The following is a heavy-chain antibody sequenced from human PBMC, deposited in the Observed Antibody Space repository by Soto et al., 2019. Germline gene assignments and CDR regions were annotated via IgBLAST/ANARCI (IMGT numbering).Heavy chain of an antibody. V-gene: IGHV1-3*01. CDR1: GYTFTSYA. D-gene: IGHD2-15*01. J-gene: IGHJ6*02. Sequence: QVQLVQSGAEVKKPGASVTVSCKASGYTFTSYAMHWVRQAPGQSLEWMGWINAGNGNTKYSQKVQGRVTITRDTSARKAYMELSSLRSEDTAVYYCARVGPLLLDYFYYYGMDVWGQGTTVTVSS. CDR3: ARVGPLLLDYFYYYGMDV. CDR2: INAGNGNT.